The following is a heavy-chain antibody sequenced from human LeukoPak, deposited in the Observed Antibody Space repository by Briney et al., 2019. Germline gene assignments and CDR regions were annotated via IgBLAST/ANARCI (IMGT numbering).Heavy chain of an antibody. D-gene: IGHD5-12*01. J-gene: IGHJ4*02. V-gene: IGHV3-30-3*01. CDR3: ARDYSGYDSPDY. CDR1: GFTFSSYA. Sequence: GGSLRLSCAASGFTFSSYAMHWVRQAPGKGLEWVAVISYDGSNKYYADSVKGRFTISRDNSKNTLYLQMNSLRAEDTAVYYCARDYSGYDSPDYWGQGTLVTVSS. CDR2: ISYDGSNK.